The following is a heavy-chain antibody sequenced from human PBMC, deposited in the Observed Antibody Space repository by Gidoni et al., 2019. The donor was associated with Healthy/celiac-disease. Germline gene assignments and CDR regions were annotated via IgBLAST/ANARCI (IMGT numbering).Heavy chain of an antibody. CDR3: AKDPRGTVKVIYYYMDV. J-gene: IGHJ6*03. CDR1: GFTFTSYG. V-gene: IGHV3-30*18. CDR2: ISYAGSNK. Sequence: QVQLVESGGGVVQPGRSLRLSCAASGFTFTSYGMHWVRQAPGKGLDWVAVISYAGSNKYYADSLKGRFTISRDNSKNTLYLQMNSLRAEDTAVYYCAKDPRGTVKVIYYYMDVWGKGTTVTVSS. D-gene: IGHD1-1*01.